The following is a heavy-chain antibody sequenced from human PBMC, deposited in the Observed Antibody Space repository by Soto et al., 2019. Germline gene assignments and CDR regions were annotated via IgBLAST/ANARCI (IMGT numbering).Heavy chain of an antibody. CDR3: ASFSYYDFWSGTQGWFDP. J-gene: IGHJ5*02. CDR2: IYYSGST. Sequence: SETLSLTCTVSGGSISSSSYYWGWIRQPPGKGLEWIGSIYYSGSTYYNPSLKSRVTISVETSKNQFSLKLSSVTAADTAVYYCASFSYYDFWSGTQGWFDPWGQGTLVTVSS. D-gene: IGHD3-3*01. CDR1: GGSISSSSYY. V-gene: IGHV4-39*01.